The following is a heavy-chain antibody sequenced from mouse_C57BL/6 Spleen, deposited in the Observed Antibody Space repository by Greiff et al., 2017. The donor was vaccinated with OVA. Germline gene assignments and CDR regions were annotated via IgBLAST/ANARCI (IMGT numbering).Heavy chain of an antibody. V-gene: IGHV1-64*01. D-gene: IGHD2-3*01. CDR2: IHPNSGST. J-gene: IGHJ3*01. CDR1: GYTFTSYW. Sequence: VQLQQPGAELVKPGASVKLSCKASGYTFTSYWMHWVKQRPGQGLEWIGMIHPNSGSTNYNEKFKSKATLTVDKSSSTAYMQLSSLTSEDSAVYYCARSTYDGYYSFAYWGQGTLVTVSA. CDR3: ARSTYDGYYSFAY.